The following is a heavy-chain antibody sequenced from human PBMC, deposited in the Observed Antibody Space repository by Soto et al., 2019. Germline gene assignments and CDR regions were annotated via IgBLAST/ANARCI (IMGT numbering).Heavy chain of an antibody. CDR2: ISGGSAVI. D-gene: IGHD2-2*01. J-gene: IGHJ4*02. CDR1: GFTFSSYA. CDR3: NLGYCSSSSCIRGLYYFDH. Sequence: GGSLRLSCAASGFTFSSYAMTWVRQAPGRGLEWVSVISGGSAVIDYADSVKGRFTISRDNSKNTLYLQMNSLRAEDTAVYYCNLGYCSSSSCIRGLYYFDHWGQGALVTSPQ. V-gene: IGHV3-23*01.